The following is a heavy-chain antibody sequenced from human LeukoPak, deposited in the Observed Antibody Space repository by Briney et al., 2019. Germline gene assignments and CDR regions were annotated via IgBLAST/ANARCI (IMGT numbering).Heavy chain of an antibody. J-gene: IGHJ3*02. CDR3: ARDEVGSTSYYDFWSGYRASDAFDI. V-gene: IGHV4-31*03. CDR1: GGSISSGGYY. CDR2: IYYSGST. Sequence: SETLSLTCTVSGGSISSGGYYWSWIRQHPGKGLEWIGYIYYSGSTYYNPSLKSRVTISVDTSKNQFSLKLSSVTAADTAVYYCARDEVGSTSYYDFWSGYRASDAFDIWGQGTMVTVSS. D-gene: IGHD3-3*01.